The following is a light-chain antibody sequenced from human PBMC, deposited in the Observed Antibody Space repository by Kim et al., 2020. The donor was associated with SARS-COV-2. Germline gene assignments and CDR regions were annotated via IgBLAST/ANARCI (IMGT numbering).Light chain of an antibody. V-gene: IGLV6-57*03. CDR3: QSYDSNSNWV. CDR2: EDK. J-gene: IGLJ3*02. Sequence: KTINISCTRSSSRIDSKLVHWYQQRPDSAPITVIYEDKQRPPGVPDRFSGSIDSSSNSASLTISGLKTEDEADYFCQSYDSNSNWVFGGGTQLTVL. CDR1: SSRIDSKL.